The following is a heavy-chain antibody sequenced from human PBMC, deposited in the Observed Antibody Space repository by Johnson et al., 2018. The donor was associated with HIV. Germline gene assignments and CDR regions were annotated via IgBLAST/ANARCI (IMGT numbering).Heavy chain of an antibody. CDR1: GFTFDDYG. V-gene: IGHV3-20*04. CDR2: INWNGDGI. CDR3: ARGGAYSSSWFDAFEV. Sequence: VQLVESGGGLVQPGGSLRLSCAASGFTFDDYGMNWIRQAPGKGLEWVSGINWNGDGIGYADSVKGRFTISRDNTKNSLSLQMFSLRAEDTALYYCARGGAYSSSWFDAFEVWGQGTMFSVSS. D-gene: IGHD6-13*01. J-gene: IGHJ3*01.